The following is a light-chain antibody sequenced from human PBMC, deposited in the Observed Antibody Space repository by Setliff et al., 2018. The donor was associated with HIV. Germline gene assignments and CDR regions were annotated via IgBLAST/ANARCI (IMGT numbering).Light chain of an antibody. J-gene: IGLJ1*01. V-gene: IGLV2-14*01. CDR2: EVR. Sequence: QSVLTQPASVSGSPGQSITISCTGTSSDVGGYNYVSWYQQHPGKAPKLIIYEVRNRPSGVSNRFSGSKSGNTASLTISGLQAEDEGDHYCSSYAVTNTLPFGTGTKVTVL. CDR3: SSYAVTNTLP. CDR1: SSDVGGYNY.